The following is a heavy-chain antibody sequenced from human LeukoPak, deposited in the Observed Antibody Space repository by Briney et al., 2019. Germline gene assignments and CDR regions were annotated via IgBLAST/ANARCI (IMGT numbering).Heavy chain of an antibody. V-gene: IGHV4-34*01. J-gene: IGHJ5*02. Sequence: SETLSLTCAVYGGSFSGYYWSWIRQPPGKGLEWIGEINHSGSTNYNPSLKSRVTISVDTSKNQFSLKLSSVTAADTAVYYCARGPYDYVWGRRFDPWGQGTLVTASS. D-gene: IGHD3-16*01. CDR3: ARGPYDYVWGRRFDP. CDR1: GGSFSGYY. CDR2: INHSGST.